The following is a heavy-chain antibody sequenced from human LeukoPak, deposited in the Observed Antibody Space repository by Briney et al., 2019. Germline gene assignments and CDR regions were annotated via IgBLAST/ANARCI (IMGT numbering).Heavy chain of an antibody. CDR3: AHMTTMVTSFAY. J-gene: IGHJ4*02. CDR2: IYWDDDK. CDR1: GFSLNTSGVG. D-gene: IGHD4-23*01. V-gene: IGHV2-5*02. Sequence: SGPTLVKPTQTLTLTCTFSGFSLNTSGVGVGWIRQPPGKALEWLALIYWDDDKRYSPSLKSKLTITKDTSKNQVVLTMTNMDPVDTATYYCAHMTTMVTSFAYWGQGSLVTVSS.